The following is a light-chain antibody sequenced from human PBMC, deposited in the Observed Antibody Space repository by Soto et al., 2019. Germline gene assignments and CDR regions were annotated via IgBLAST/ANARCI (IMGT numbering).Light chain of an antibody. V-gene: IGKV4-1*01. Sequence: DIVMTQSPDSLAVSLGERATINCKSSQTVLHSPNNRNYLAWYQQKAGQPPNLLISWASTRESGVPGRFSGGGSGTAFTLTVGSLQAEDLAIYSDQHYYGIPFTFGPGTKVDIK. J-gene: IGKJ3*01. CDR1: QTVLHSPNNRNY. CDR2: WAS. CDR3: QHYYGIPFT.